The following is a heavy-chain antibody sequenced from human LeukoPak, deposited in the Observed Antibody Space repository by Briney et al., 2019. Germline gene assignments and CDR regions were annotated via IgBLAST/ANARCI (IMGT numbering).Heavy chain of an antibody. J-gene: IGHJ4*02. CDR1: GDSISSRSYY. Sequence: SETLSLTCTVSGDSISSRSYYWGWIRQPPGKGLEWIGSIYYSGITYYNPSLKSRVTISVDTSKNQFSLKLSSVTAADTAVYYFARVGFVFGYWGQGTLVTVSS. V-gene: IGHV4-39*01. CDR2: IYYSGIT. CDR3: ARVGFVFGY. D-gene: IGHD3-10*01.